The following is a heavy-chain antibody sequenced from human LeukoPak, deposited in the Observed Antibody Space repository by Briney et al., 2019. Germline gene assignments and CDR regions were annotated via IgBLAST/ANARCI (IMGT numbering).Heavy chain of an antibody. J-gene: IGHJ3*02. D-gene: IGHD2-15*01. Sequence: SETLSLTCTISGASIDSYYWSWVRQPPGKGLEWIGGIYYSGSTYYNPSLTSRVTISVDMSQNQCSLKPSSVTAADTAVYYCARGYCSGGSCYSLRKTENDAFDIWGQGTMVTVSS. CDR1: GASIDSYY. CDR3: ARGYCSGGSCYSLRKTENDAFDI. V-gene: IGHV4-59*05. CDR2: IYYSGST.